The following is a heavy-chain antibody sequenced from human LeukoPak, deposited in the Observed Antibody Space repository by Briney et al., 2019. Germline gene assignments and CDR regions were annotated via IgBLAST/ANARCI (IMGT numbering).Heavy chain of an antibody. CDR3: ARLSGFTETSHFDY. CDR1: GFTFSDYR. CDR2: IEKDGSDK. J-gene: IGHJ4*02. Sequence: GGTLRLSCAASGFTFSDYRMTWVRQAPGKGLQWVATIEKDGSDKYYVDSVTGRSTISRDNAKTSLSLQMNSLGAEDTALYYCARLSGFTETSHFDYWGQGTLVTVSS. D-gene: IGHD6-25*01. V-gene: IGHV3-7*01.